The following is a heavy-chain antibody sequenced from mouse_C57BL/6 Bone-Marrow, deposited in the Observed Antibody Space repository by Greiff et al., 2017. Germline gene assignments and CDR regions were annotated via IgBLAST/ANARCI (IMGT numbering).Heavy chain of an antibody. CDR3: ARGIDYGSSYGEMDY. Sequence: DVQLQESGPGLVKPSQSLSLTCSVTGYSITSGYYWNWIRQFPGNKLEWMGYISYDGSNNYNPSLKNRISITRDTSKNQFFLKLNSVTTEDTATYYWARGIDYGSSYGEMDYWGQGTSVTVSS. CDR2: ISYDGSN. J-gene: IGHJ4*01. V-gene: IGHV3-6*01. CDR1: GYSITSGYY. D-gene: IGHD1-1*01.